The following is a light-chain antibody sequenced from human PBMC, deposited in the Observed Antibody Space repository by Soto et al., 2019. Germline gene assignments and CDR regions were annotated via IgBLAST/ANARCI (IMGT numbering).Light chain of an antibody. J-gene: IGLJ1*01. CDR3: CSFAAGSTPYV. CDR1: SSDVGGYKY. V-gene: IGLV2-23*02. Sequence: QSVLTQPPSASGSPGQSVTISCTGTSSDVGGYKYVSWYQQYPGKAPKLMIYAVSKRPSGVSNRFSGSKSGNTASLTISGLQAEDEADYYCCSFAAGSTPYVFGTGTKVTVL. CDR2: AVS.